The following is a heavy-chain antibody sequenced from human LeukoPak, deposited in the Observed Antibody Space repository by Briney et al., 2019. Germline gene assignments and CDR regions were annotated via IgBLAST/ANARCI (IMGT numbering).Heavy chain of an antibody. CDR3: ARKLMSSRRFEY. V-gene: IGHV3-30*02. CDR2: IKSDGVFT. CDR1: GFAFNVFG. J-gene: IGHJ4*02. Sequence: GGSLRLSCEGSGFAFNVFGMHWIRQAPGKGLEWVAFIKSDGVFTNYAEAVKGRFTISRDNSDNTVFLQMESVRPDDTAVYNCARKLMSSRRFEYWGQGTLVTVSS. D-gene: IGHD2-8*01.